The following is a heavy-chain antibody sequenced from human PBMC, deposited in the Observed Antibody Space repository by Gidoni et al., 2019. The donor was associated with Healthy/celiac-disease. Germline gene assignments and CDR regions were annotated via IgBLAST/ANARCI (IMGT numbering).Heavy chain of an antibody. D-gene: IGHD1-26*01. Sequence: QVQLQESGPGLVKPSQTLSITCTASGGSTSSGTYYWSWIRQPAGKGLEWIGRIYTSGSTNYNPSLKSRVTMSVDTSKNQFSLMLSSVTAADTAVYYCARDRLVGATSGGELDYWGQGTLVTVSS. CDR3: ARDRLVGATSGGELDY. CDR1: GGSTSSGTYY. J-gene: IGHJ4*02. CDR2: IYTSGST. V-gene: IGHV4-61*02.